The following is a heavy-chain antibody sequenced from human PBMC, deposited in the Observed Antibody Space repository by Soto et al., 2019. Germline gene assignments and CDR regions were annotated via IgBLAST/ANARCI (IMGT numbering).Heavy chain of an antibody. CDR1: GYSFTSYW. V-gene: IGHV5-51*01. Sequence: PGESLKISCKGSGYSFTSYWIGWVRQMPGKGLEWMGIIYPGDSDTRYSPSFQGQVTISADKSISTAYLQWSSLKASDTAMYYCARQLHGSSGYARMDVWGQGTTVTVSS. D-gene: IGHD3-22*01. CDR2: IYPGDSDT. CDR3: ARQLHGSSGYARMDV. J-gene: IGHJ6*02.